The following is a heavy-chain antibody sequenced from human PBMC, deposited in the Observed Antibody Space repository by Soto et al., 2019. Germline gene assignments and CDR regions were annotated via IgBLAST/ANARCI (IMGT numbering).Heavy chain of an antibody. CDR1: GYTFTSYG. Sequence: QVQLVQSGAEVKKPGASVKVSCKASGYTFTSYGISWVRQAPGQGLEWMGWISAYNGNTNYAQKLQGRVTMTTDTSTSTAYMELRSLRSYDTAVYYCARDWGRSWYAASVYYYYGMDVWGQGTTVTVSS. CDR2: ISAYNGNT. J-gene: IGHJ6*02. V-gene: IGHV1-18*01. D-gene: IGHD6-13*01. CDR3: ARDWGRSWYAASVYYYYGMDV.